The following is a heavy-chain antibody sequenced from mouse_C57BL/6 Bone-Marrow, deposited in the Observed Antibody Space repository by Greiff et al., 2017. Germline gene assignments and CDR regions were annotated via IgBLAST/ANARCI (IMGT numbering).Heavy chain of an antibody. D-gene: IGHD1-3*01. CDR1: GYAFTNYF. V-gene: IGHV1-54*01. CDR2: INPGSGGT. CDR3: ARQELGWYFDV. Sequence: QVQLQQSGAELVRPGTSVKVSCKASGYAFTNYFIEWVKQRPGQGLEWIGLINPGSGGTKYNEKFKGKATLTADKSSSTAYMQRSSLTSEDSVVYFSARQELGWYFDVWGTGTTVTVSS. J-gene: IGHJ1*03.